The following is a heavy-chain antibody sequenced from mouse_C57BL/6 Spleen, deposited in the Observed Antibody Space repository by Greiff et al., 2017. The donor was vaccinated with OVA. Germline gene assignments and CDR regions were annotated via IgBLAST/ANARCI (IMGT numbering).Heavy chain of an antibody. CDR2: IDPSDSYT. V-gene: IGHV1-59*01. J-gene: IGHJ4*01. Sequence: QVQLQQPGAELVRPGTSVKLSCKASGYTFTSYWMHWVKQRPGQGLEWIGVIDPSDSYTNYNQKFKGKATLTVATSSSTAYMQLSSLTSEDSAVYYCARGGDYEGRYAMDYWGQGTSVTVSS. D-gene: IGHD2-4*01. CDR1: GYTFTSYW. CDR3: ARGGDYEGRYAMDY.